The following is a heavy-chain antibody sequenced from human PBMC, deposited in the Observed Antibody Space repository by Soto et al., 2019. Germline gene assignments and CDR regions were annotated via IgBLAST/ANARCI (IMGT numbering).Heavy chain of an antibody. D-gene: IGHD3-3*01. CDR3: GRLGFWSVSHYLDF. CDR2: INHSGST. CDR1: GGSFSGYY. Sequence: SETLSLTCAVYGGSFSGYYWSWIRQPPGKGLEWIGEINHSGSTNYNPSLKSRVTISVDTSKNQFSLKLSSVTAADTAVYYSGRLGFWSVSHYLDFRGEGALVTVSS. J-gene: IGHJ4*02. V-gene: IGHV4-34*01.